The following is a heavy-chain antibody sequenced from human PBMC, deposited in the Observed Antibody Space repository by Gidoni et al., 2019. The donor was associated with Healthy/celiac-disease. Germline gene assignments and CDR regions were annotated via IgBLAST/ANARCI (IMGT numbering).Heavy chain of an antibody. D-gene: IGHD6-13*01. Sequence: EVQLVQSGAEVKKPGESLKISCKGSGYSCTSYWIGWVRQMPGKGLAWMGISDPGDSDTRYSPSFQGQVTNSADKSIRTAYLQWSSLKASDTAMYYCARRGFSIEYSSSWRFDYWGQGTLVTVSS. CDR3: ARRGFSIEYSSSWRFDY. CDR1: GYSCTSYW. CDR2: SDPGDSDT. J-gene: IGHJ4*02. V-gene: IGHV5-51*01.